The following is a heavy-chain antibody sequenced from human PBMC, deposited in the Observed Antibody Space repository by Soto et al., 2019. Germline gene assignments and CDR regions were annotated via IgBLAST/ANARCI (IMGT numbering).Heavy chain of an antibody. D-gene: IGHD2-21*02. CDR2: ISGSGGAT. CDR1: GFAVKDGA. Sequence: GARRLSCATSGFAVKDGAISWVRQAPGTGLEWVSGISGSGGATYYTDSVEGRFTISKDFSKNTVSLQMTGLRVDDTAVYYCARPRTAFYRYYFDSWGQG. J-gene: IGHJ4*02. CDR3: ARPRTAFYRYYFDS. V-gene: IGHV3-23*01.